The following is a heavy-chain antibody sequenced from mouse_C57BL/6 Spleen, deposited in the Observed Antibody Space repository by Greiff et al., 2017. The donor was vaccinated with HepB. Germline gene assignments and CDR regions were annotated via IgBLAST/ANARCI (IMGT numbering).Heavy chain of an antibody. V-gene: IGHV1-81*01. Sequence: VQRVESGAELARPGASVKLSCKASGYTFTSYGISWVKQRTGQGLEWIGEIYPRSGNTYYNEKFKGKATLTADKSSSTAYMELRSLTSEDSAVYFCARTITTVVATSPHWYFDVWGTGTTVTVSS. CDR1: GYTFTSYG. D-gene: IGHD1-1*01. CDR2: IYPRSGNT. CDR3: ARTITTVVATSPHWYFDV. J-gene: IGHJ1*03.